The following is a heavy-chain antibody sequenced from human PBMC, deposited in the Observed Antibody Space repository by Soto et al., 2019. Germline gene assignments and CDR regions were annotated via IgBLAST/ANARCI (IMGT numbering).Heavy chain of an antibody. CDR3: ARGGGSDSFDY. Sequence: WVRQMPGKGLEWIGYINHLETTFYNPSFESRLTLSIDRAKNQFSLKLHSMSAADRAVYFCARGGGSDSFDYWGQGILVTVSS. J-gene: IGHJ4*02. CDR2: INHLETT. D-gene: IGHD1-26*01. V-gene: IGHV4-30-2*01.